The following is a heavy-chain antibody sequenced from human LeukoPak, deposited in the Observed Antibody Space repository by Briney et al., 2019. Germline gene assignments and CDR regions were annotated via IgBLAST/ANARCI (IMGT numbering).Heavy chain of an antibody. CDR1: GFTFSNCP. CDR2: ISSNGDST. J-gene: IGHJ3*02. CDR3: ATTGGSFDAFAI. Sequence: GGSLRLSCSASGFTFSNCPMHWVRQAPGRGLEYVSAISSNGDSTYYADSVKGRFTISRDNTKNSLYLQMNSLRVEDTAVYYCATTGGSFDAFAIWGQGTVVTVSS. V-gene: IGHV3-64*04. D-gene: IGHD1-26*01.